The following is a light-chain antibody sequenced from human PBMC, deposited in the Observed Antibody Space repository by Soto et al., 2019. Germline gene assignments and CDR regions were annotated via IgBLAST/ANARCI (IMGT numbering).Light chain of an antibody. CDR2: GAS. CDR3: QQRSNWPLFT. J-gene: IGKJ3*01. CDR1: QSVNIY. V-gene: IGKV3D-15*01. Sequence: EIVMTQSPATLSVSPGERATLSCRASQSVNIYLAWYQQKPGQAPRLLIFGASYRATGIPARFSGSGSGTEFTLTISSLQSEDFAVYYCQQRSNWPLFTFGPGTKVDI.